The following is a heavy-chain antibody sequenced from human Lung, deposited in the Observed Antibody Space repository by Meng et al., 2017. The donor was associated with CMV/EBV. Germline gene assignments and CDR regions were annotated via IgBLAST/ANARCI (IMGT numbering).Heavy chain of an antibody. CDR3: AKDQSSWYGTGDDNWFDP. CDR2: IRHDGTNK. Sequence: LXLTXAASGFTFDNYGMHWVRQTPGKGLEWVAFIRHDGTNKYYGDSVKGRFTISRDNSKNTLYLQMNSLRAEDTAVYYCAKDQSSWYGTGDDNWFDPWXQGTLVTVSS. D-gene: IGHD6-13*01. J-gene: IGHJ5*02. CDR1: GFTFDNYG. V-gene: IGHV3-30*02.